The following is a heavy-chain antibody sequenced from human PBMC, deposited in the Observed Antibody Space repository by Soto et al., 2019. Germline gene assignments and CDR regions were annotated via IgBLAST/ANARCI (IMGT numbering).Heavy chain of an antibody. CDR1: GFTFSSYG. V-gene: IGHV3-30*18. CDR3: AKELTPEWLRSGPYYYYGMDV. CDR2: ISYDGSNK. D-gene: IGHD5-12*01. Sequence: GSLRLSCAASGFTFSSYGMHWVRQAPGKGLEWVAVISYDGSNKYYADSVKGRFTISRDNSKNTLYLQMNSLRAEDTAVYYCAKELTPEWLRSGPYYYYGMDVWGQGTTVTVSS. J-gene: IGHJ6*02.